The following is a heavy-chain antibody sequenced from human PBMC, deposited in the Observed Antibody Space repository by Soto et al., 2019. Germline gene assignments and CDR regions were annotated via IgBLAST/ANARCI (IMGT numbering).Heavy chain of an antibody. J-gene: IGHJ6*03. Sequence: SETLSLTCTVSGDSISTYHWSWIRQPPGKALEWIGYISYTGNTDYKLSNKSRVTISLDTSKNQFSLNLTSVTAADTALYYFARANDHYYYYYYMDVWGKGTTVTAP. V-gene: IGHV4-59*08. CDR2: ISYTGNT. CDR1: GDSISTYH. CDR3: ARANDHYYYYYYMDV.